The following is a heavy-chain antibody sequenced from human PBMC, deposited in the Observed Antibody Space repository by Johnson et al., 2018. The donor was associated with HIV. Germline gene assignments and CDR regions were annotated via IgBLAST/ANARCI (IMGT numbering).Heavy chain of an antibody. CDR2: IKSKTDGGTT. J-gene: IGHJ3*02. CDR1: GFTFSSYA. Sequence: VQLVESGGGVVQPGRSLRLSCAASGFTFSSYAMHWVRQAPGKGLEWVGRIKSKTDGGTTDYAAPVKGRFTNSRDDSKNTLYPQMNSLKTEDTAVYYCTTGPTDAFDIWGQGTMVTVSS. CDR3: TTGPTDAFDI. V-gene: IGHV3-15*01.